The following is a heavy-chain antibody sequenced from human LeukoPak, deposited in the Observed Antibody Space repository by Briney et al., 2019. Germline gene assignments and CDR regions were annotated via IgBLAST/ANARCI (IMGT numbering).Heavy chain of an antibody. CDR3: AKGDFWSGS. CDR1: GFTFSSYG. Sequence: GGSLRLSCAASGFTFSSYGMHWVRQAPGKGLEWVAVIWYDGSNKYYADSVKGRFTISRGNSKNTLYLQMNSLRAEDTAVYYCAKGDFWSGSWGQGTLVTVSS. J-gene: IGHJ5*02. D-gene: IGHD3-3*01. CDR2: IWYDGSNK. V-gene: IGHV3-33*06.